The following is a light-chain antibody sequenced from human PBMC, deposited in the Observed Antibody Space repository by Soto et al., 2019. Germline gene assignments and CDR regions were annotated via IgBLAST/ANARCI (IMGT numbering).Light chain of an antibody. CDR2: DNY. CDR3: ATWDSSLSACV. J-gene: IGLJ7*01. Sequence: QSVLTQPPSVSAAPGQKVTISCSGSSSNIGNNYVSWYQQLPGTAPKLLIYDNYKRPSGIPDRFSGSKSGTSATLGITGLQTGDEADYYCATWDSSLSACVFGGGTQLTVL. CDR1: SSNIGNNY. V-gene: IGLV1-51*01.